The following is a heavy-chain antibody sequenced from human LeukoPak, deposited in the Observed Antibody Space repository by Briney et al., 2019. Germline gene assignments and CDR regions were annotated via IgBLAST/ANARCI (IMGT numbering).Heavy chain of an antibody. Sequence: SETLSLTCTVSGGSISSSSYYWGWMRQPPGKGLEWIGSIYYSGSTYYNPSLKSRVTISVDTSKNQFSLKLSSVTAADTAVYYCASGDMVRGVIIPFDYWGQGTLVTVSS. CDR3: ASGDMVRGVIIPFDY. J-gene: IGHJ4*02. CDR1: GGSISSSSYY. D-gene: IGHD3-10*01. V-gene: IGHV4-39*07. CDR2: IYYSGST.